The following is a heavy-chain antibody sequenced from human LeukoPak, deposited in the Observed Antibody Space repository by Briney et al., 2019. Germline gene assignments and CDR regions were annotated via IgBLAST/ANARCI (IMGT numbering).Heavy chain of an antibody. J-gene: IGHJ6*03. D-gene: IGHD3-3*01. CDR2: IYYSGST. Sequence: SETLSLTCTVSGGSISSSSYYWGWIRQPPGKGLEWIGSIYYSGSTYYNPSLKSRVTISVDTSKNQFSLKLSSVTAADTAVYYCARALYYDFWSGYSSYYYYMDVWGKGTTVTVSS. CDR1: GGSISSSSYY. CDR3: ARALYYDFWSGYSSYYYYMDV. V-gene: IGHV4-39*07.